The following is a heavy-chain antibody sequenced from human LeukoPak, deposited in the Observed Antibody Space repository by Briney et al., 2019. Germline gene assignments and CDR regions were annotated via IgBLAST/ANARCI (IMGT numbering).Heavy chain of an antibody. J-gene: IGHJ4*02. CDR2: IYYSGST. D-gene: IGHD5-24*01. CDR1: GGSISSSSYY. CDR3: AREVEMATVDYFDY. Sequence: PETLSLTCTVSGGSISSSSYYWGWIRQPPGKGLEWIGSIYYSGSTYNNPSLKSRVTISVDTSKNQFSLKLSSVTAADSAVYYCAREVEMATVDYFDYWGQGTLVTVSS. V-gene: IGHV4-39*02.